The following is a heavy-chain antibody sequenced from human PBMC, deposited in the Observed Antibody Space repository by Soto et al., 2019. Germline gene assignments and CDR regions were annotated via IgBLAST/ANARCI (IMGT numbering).Heavy chain of an antibody. D-gene: IGHD3-3*02. J-gene: IGHJ5*02. CDR1: GFAFSAYA. CDR3: AKQPIFGVVPPYLTP. V-gene: IGHV3-23*01. Sequence: QLLESGGSLVEPGGSLRLSCSASGFAFSAYAMSWVRQAPQKGLEWVSGIGGGGHDTRYGDSVKGRFSITKDNSRNTLYLAKNKLTAGDRAVYFFAKQPIFGVVPPYLTPWGRGVQVTVSS. CDR2: IGGGGHDT.